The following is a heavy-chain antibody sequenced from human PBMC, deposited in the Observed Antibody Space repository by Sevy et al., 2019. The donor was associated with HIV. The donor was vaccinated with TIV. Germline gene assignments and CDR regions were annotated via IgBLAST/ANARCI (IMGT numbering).Heavy chain of an antibody. CDR3: AKAKDGSVGYYNVYYNGMDV. CDR1: GFSFTSYA. J-gene: IGHJ6*02. Sequence: GGSLRLSCVASGFSFTSYAMNWVRQAPGKGLEWVSTISGSGDNTYFADSVKGRFTISGDNFKSTLYLQMNSLRAEDTAVYYCAKAKDGSVGYYNVYYNGMDVWGQGTTVTVSS. V-gene: IGHV3-23*01. CDR2: ISGSGDNT. D-gene: IGHD3-10*01.